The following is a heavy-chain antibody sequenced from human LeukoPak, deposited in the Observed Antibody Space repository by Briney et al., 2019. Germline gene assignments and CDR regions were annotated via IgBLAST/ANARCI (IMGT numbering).Heavy chain of an antibody. CDR2: INHGGST. D-gene: IGHD2-8*01. CDR1: GGSFSGDF. J-gene: IGHJ5*02. CDR3: ARGRARRPMVTRGWFDP. Sequence: SETLSLTCAVYGGSFSGDFWSWIRQSPGKGLEWIGEINHGGSTTYNPSLQSRVTMSVDTSTNQISLKMTSVTAADTAVYYCARGRARRPMVTRGWFDPWGQGTLVTVSS. V-gene: IGHV4-34*01.